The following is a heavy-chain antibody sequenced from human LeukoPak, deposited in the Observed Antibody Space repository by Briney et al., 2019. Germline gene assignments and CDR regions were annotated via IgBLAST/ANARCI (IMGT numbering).Heavy chain of an antibody. Sequence: SETLSLTCTVSGGSISSSSYYWGWIRQPPGKGLEWIGIIYYSGSTYSNPSLKSRVTVSVDTSKNQFSLKLSSVTAADTAVYYCASFYCSGGSCYQYYYYYYMDVWGKGTTVTISS. CDR1: GGSISSSSYY. J-gene: IGHJ6*03. D-gene: IGHD2-15*01. V-gene: IGHV4-39*01. CDR3: ASFYCSGGSCYQYYYYYYMDV. CDR2: IYYSGST.